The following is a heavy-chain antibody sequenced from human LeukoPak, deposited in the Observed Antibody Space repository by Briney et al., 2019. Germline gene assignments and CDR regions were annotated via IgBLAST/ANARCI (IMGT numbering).Heavy chain of an antibody. CDR1: GYTFVNYV. J-gene: IGHJ4*02. V-gene: IGHV1-18*01. D-gene: IGHD3-22*01. CDR3: AIGYVSGGYHHRVFYS. CDR2: ISPYNGET. Sequence: ASVKVSCKTSGYTFVNYVLNWVRQAPGQGLEWVGLISPYNGETDSAPKFQGRVTLPTDKSTTTGNMELTSLRSDDTAVYYCAIGYVSGGYHHRVFYSWGQGTLVTVSS.